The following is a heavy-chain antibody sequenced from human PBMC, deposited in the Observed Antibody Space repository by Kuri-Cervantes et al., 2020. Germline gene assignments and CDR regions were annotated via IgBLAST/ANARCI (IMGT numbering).Heavy chain of an antibody. Sequence: LRLSCAVSGGSISSGGYSWSWIRQPPGKGLEWIGYIYHRGNTYYNPSLKSRVTISVDMSKNQFSLKLSSVTAADTAVYYLSRDSREWGSYYRTGYFVHWGQGTLVTVSS. V-gene: IGHV4-30-2*01. CDR2: IYHRGNT. CDR3: SRDSREWGSYYRTGYFVH. CDR1: GGSISSGGYS. D-gene: IGHD1-26*01. J-gene: IGHJ4*02.